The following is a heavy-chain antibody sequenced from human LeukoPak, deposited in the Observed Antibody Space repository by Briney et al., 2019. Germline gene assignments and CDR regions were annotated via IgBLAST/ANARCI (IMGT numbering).Heavy chain of an antibody. CDR1: GYTLTNYA. V-gene: IGHV7-4-1*02. D-gene: IGHD2-2*01. Sequence: ASVTVSCTASGYTLTNYALNWVRQAPGQGLEWMGWINTNTGNPTYAQGFTGRFVFSLDTSVNTAYLQISSLKAEDTAIYYCARVQGYCSTTSCYPHYWGQGTLVTVSS. CDR2: INTNTGNP. J-gene: IGHJ4*02. CDR3: ARVQGYCSTTSCYPHY.